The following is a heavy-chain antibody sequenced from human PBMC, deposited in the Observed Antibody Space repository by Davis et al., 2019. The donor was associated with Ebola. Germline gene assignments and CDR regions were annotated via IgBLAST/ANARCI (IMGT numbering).Heavy chain of an antibody. Sequence: GESLKISCAASGFTFSSYSIHWVRQAPVKGLEWVAVISYDGANKYYADSVKGRFTISRDNSKNTLYLQMNTLRAEDTALYYCARDQNYYGLDVWGKGTTVTVSS. V-gene: IGHV3-30-3*01. J-gene: IGHJ6*04. CDR3: ARDQNYYGLDV. CDR2: ISYDGANK. CDR1: GFTFSSYS.